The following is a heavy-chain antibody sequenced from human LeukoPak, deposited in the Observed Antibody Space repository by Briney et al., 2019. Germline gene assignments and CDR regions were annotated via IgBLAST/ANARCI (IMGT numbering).Heavy chain of an antibody. CDR1: GFTFGDYV. D-gene: IGHD1-14*01. V-gene: IGHV3-49*04. CDR3: AKSGLPGRFDY. J-gene: IGHJ4*02. CDR2: IRSKAYGGTT. Sequence: GGSLRLSCTASGFTFGDYVMSWVRQAPGKGLEWVGFIRSKAYGGTTKNAASVKGRFTFSRDDSRSIAYLQMNSLKTEDTAVYYCAKSGLPGRFDYWGQGTLVTVSS.